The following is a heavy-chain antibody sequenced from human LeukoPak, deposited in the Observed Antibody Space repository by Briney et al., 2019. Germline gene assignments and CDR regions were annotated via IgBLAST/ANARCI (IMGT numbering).Heavy chain of an antibody. CDR1: GFTFSSYA. V-gene: IGHV3-64D*09. Sequence: PGGSLRLSCSASGFTFSSYAMHWVRQAPGKGLEYVSAISSNGGSTYYADSVKGRFTISRDNSKNTLYLQMSSLRAEDTAVYYCVRDVYYDSSGYRTAEYFQHWGQGTLVTVSS. CDR3: VRDVYYDSSGYRTAEYFQH. CDR2: ISSNGGST. D-gene: IGHD3-22*01. J-gene: IGHJ1*01.